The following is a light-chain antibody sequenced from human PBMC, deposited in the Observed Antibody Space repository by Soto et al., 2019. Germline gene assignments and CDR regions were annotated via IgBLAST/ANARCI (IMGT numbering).Light chain of an antibody. CDR2: AAS. CDR1: QGISIS. V-gene: IGKV1-9*01. Sequence: IQLTQSPSSLSATVGDRVTITCRASQGISISLAWYQQKPGKAPKLLIYAASTLQSGVPSRFSGSGSGTDFTLTINSLQPEDLATYYCQQLNSYPITFGQGTRLEIK. J-gene: IGKJ5*01. CDR3: QQLNSYPIT.